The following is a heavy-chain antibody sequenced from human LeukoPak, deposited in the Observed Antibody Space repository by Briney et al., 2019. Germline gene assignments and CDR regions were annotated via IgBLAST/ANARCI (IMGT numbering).Heavy chain of an antibody. Sequence: VASVKVSCKASGYTFTSYDINWVRQATGQGLEWMGWMNPNSGNTGYAQKFQGRVTMTRNTSISTAYMELSSLRSEDTAVYYCARDYGSGSYYYYYYGMDVWGQGTTVTVSS. V-gene: IGHV1-8*01. CDR3: ARDYGSGSYYYYYYGMDV. D-gene: IGHD3-10*01. CDR1: GYTFTSYD. CDR2: MNPNSGNT. J-gene: IGHJ6*02.